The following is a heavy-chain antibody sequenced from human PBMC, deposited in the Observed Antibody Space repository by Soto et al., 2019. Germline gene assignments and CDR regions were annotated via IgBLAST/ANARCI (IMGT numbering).Heavy chain of an antibody. J-gene: IGHJ5*02. Sequence: PSETLSLTCAVYGGSFSGYYWSWIRQPPGKGLEWIGEINHSGSTNYNPSLKSRVTISVDTPKNQFSLKLSSVTAADAAVYYCARGSYMIGVAAAATSLNWFAPWGQGTLVTVSS. D-gene: IGHD2-15*01. V-gene: IGHV4-34*01. CDR3: ARGSYMIGVAAAATSLNWFAP. CDR2: INHSGST. CDR1: GGSFSGYY.